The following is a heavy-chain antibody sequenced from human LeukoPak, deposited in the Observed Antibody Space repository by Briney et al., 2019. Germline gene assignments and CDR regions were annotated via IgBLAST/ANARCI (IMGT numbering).Heavy chain of an antibody. CDR3: ASTLSGWYGVFQH. Sequence: SGGSLRLSCAASGFTFSKYEMNWVRQAPGKGLEWISYISHRGSTKYYADSVKGRFTISRDNAKNSLYLQMNSLRAEDTAVYYCASTLSGWYGVFQHWGQGTLVTVSS. D-gene: IGHD6-19*01. CDR1: GFTFSKYE. J-gene: IGHJ1*01. CDR2: ISHRGSTK. V-gene: IGHV3-48*03.